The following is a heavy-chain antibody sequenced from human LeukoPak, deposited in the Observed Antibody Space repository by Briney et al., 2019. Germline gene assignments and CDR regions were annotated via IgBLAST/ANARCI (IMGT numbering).Heavy chain of an antibody. J-gene: IGHJ4*02. CDR3: ASLDSSGYTPTSYFDY. CDR1: GGSISSGGYY. D-gene: IGHD3-22*01. Sequence: SETLSPTCTVSGGSISSGGYYWSWIRQHPGKGLEWIGYIYYSGSTYYNPSLKSRVTISVDTSKNQFSLKLSSVTAADTAVYYCASLDSSGYTPTSYFDYWGQGTLVTVSS. V-gene: IGHV4-31*03. CDR2: IYYSGST.